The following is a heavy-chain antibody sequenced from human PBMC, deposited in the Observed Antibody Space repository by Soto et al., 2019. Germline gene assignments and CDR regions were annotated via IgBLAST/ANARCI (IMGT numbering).Heavy chain of an antibody. D-gene: IGHD6-19*01. Sequence: QITLKESGPPLVKPTQTLTLTCTFSGFSLSTSGVGVGWIRQPPGKALEWLALIYWDADKRYSPSLKSRLTIAKXXSKNQVVLTLTNMDPVDTATYYCARFALAVAAFDYWGQGTLVTVSS. CDR3: ARFALAVAAFDY. V-gene: IGHV2-5*02. CDR1: GFSLSTSGVG. J-gene: IGHJ4*02. CDR2: IYWDADK.